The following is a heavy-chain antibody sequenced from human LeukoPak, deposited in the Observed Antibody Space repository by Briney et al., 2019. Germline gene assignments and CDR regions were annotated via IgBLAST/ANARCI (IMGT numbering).Heavy chain of an antibody. J-gene: IGHJ4*02. CDR2: IWYDGSKK. CDR3: SKDPGGGDWWYFDY. Sequence: GGSLRLSCAASGVTFNSHGMHWVRQAPGKVQEWVAVIWYDGSKKYYADSVKGRFTISRDNSKNTLYLQMDSLRDEDTAVYYCSKDPGGGDWWYFDYWGQGTPVTVSS. V-gene: IGHV3-33*03. CDR1: GVTFNSHG. D-gene: IGHD2-21*02.